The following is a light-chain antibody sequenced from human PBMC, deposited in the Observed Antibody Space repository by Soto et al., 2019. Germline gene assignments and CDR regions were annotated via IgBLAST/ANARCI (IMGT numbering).Light chain of an antibody. V-gene: IGKV1-6*01. CDR1: QDIRSD. CDR2: DAS. J-gene: IGKJ1*01. Sequence: AIQMTQSPSSLSASVGDSITITCRASQDIRSDLGWYQQKPGRAPKLLIYDASSLQGGVPSRFSGSGSGTDFTLTISSLQPEDFATYYCQEFKNFWTFGQGTKVDIK. CDR3: QEFKNFWT.